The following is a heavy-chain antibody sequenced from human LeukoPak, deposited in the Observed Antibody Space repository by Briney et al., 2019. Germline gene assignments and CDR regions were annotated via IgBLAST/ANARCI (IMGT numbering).Heavy chain of an antibody. CDR3: ATSGRDLVVVPAASPQY. V-gene: IGHV4-34*01. D-gene: IGHD2-2*01. J-gene: IGHJ4*02. Sequence: SETLSLTCAVYGGSFSGYYWSWIRQPPGKGLEWIGEINHSGSTTYNSSLRSRVTISVDTSKNQFSLKLSSVTAADTAVYYCATSGRDLVVVPAASPQYWGQGTLVTVSS. CDR2: INHSGST. CDR1: GGSFSGYY.